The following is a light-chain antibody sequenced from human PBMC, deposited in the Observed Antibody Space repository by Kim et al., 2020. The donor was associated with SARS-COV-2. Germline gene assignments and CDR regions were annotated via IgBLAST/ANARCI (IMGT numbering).Light chain of an antibody. V-gene: IGKV3-15*01. CDR2: GVS. CDR3: QQYYNWPPVT. CDR1: QSVSSK. J-gene: IGKJ4*01. Sequence: SPGERATLSCRASQSVSSKLAWYQHKPGQAPRLLIYGVSTRATGVPARFSGSGSGTEFTLTISSLQSEDFAVYYCQQYYNWPPVTFGGGTKVDIK.